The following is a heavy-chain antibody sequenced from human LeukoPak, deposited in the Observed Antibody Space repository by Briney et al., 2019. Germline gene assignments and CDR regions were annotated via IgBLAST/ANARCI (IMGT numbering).Heavy chain of an antibody. CDR2: MSGSGGST. Sequence: GGSLRLSCAASGFTFSSYAMSWVRQAPGKGLEWVSSMSGSGGSTDYADSVKGRFTISRDNSKNTLYLQMNSLRAEDTAVYYCAKPSYYYDSSGYYYFDYWGQGTLVTVSS. CDR3: AKPSYYYDSSGYYYFDY. CDR1: GFTFSSYA. J-gene: IGHJ4*02. V-gene: IGHV3-23*01. D-gene: IGHD3-22*01.